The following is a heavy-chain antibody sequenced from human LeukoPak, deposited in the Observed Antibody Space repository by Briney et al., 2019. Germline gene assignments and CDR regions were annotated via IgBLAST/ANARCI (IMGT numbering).Heavy chain of an antibody. Sequence: GGSLRLSCTATGFTFSNYGVSWVRQAPGKGLEWVSAIDGGGVYTFYADSVRGRFTISRDNSENTLYLQMNSLRGDDTAVYSCAKRKEVSGTTAAFDYWGQGTLVTVSS. D-gene: IGHD1-1*01. CDR3: AKRKEVSGTTAAFDY. CDR2: IDGGGVYT. CDR1: GFTFSNYG. J-gene: IGHJ4*02. V-gene: IGHV3-23*01.